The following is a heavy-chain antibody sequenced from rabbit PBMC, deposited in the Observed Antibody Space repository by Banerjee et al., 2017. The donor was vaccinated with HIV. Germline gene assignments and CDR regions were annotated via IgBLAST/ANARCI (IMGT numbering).Heavy chain of an antibody. CDR1: GFDLSSYYY. CDR2: IYAGSGTT. J-gene: IGHJ2*01. D-gene: IGHD6-1*01. V-gene: IGHV1S45*01. Sequence: QEQLEESGGGLVKPEGSLTLTCKASGFDLSSYYYMCWVRQAPGKGLEWIGCIYAGSGTTYYASWAKGRFTISKTSSTTVTLQMTSLTAADTATYFCARSYTYGYVGSDAFDPWGQGTLVTVS. CDR3: ARSYTYGYVGSDAFDP.